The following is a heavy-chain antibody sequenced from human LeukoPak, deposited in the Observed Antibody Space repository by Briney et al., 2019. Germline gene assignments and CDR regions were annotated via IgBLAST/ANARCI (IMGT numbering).Heavy chain of an antibody. J-gene: IGHJ4*02. Sequence: GGSLRLSCAVSGFTFGSYTMNWVRQASGKGLEWVSHISSTSTTYYADSVKGRFTTSRDNAKNLLYLQMNSLRDEDTAVYYCAAAGDYWGQGTLVTVSS. CDR1: GFTFGSYT. D-gene: IGHD3-10*01. V-gene: IGHV3-48*02. CDR3: AAAGDY. CDR2: ISSTSTT.